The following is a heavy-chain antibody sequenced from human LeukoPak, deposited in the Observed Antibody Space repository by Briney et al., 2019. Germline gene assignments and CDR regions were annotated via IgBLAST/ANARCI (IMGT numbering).Heavy chain of an antibody. V-gene: IGHV1-18*01. J-gene: IGHJ6*03. D-gene: IGHD2-15*01. CDR1: GYTFTNYG. CDR2: ISAYNGHT. CDR3: ARSQGHRLLNYYSYYMDV. Sequence: GASVKVSCKASGYTFTNYGLSWVRQAPGQGLEWMGWISAYNGHTNYAQKFQHRVIMTTDTSTTTAYLELKSLRSDDTAVYYCARSQGHRLLNYYSYYMDVWGKGTTVTVSS.